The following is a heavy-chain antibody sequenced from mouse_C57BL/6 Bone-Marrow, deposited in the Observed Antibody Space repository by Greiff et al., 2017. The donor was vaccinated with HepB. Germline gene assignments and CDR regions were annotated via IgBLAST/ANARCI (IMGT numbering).Heavy chain of an antibody. CDR2: ISYSGST. CDR3: ARWAYGSSYEAMDY. CDR1: GYSITSDY. J-gene: IGHJ4*01. V-gene: IGHV3-8*01. Sequence: EVKLMESGPGLAKPSQTLSLTCSVTGYSITSDYWNWIRKFPGNKLEYMGYISYSGSTYYNPSLKSQISITRDTSTNQYYRQLNSVTTEDTATYYCARWAYGSSYEAMDYWGQGTSVTVSS. D-gene: IGHD1-1*01.